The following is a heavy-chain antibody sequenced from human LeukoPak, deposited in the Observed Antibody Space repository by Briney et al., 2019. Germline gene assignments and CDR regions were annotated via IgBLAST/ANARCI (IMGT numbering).Heavy chain of an antibody. Sequence: ASVKVSCKASGYTFTSYGISWVRQAPGQGLEWMGWISAYNGNTNYAQKLQGRVTMTTDTSTSTAYMELRSLRSDDTAVYYCARGQDSSSWWASFDYWGQGTLVTVSS. CDR3: ARGQDSSSWWASFDY. V-gene: IGHV1-18*01. D-gene: IGHD6-13*01. CDR2: ISAYNGNT. J-gene: IGHJ4*02. CDR1: GYTFTSYG.